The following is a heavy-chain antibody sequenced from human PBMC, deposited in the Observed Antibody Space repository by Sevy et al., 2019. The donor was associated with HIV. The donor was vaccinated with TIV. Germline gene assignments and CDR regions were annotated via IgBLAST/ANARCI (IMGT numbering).Heavy chain of an antibody. D-gene: IGHD2-2*01. CDR1: GFTFSSYS. CDR2: ISSSSSYI. CDR3: AREDCSSTSCYPDAFDI. Sequence: GGSLRLSCAASGFTFSSYSMNWVRQAPGKELEWVSSISSSSSYIYSADSVKGRFTISRDNAKNSLYLQMNSLRAEDTAVYYCAREDCSSTSCYPDAFDIWGQGTMVTVSS. J-gene: IGHJ3*02. V-gene: IGHV3-21*01.